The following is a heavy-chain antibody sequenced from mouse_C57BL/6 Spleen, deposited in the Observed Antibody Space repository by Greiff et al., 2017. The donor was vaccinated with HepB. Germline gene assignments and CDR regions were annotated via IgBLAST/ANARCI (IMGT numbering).Heavy chain of an antibody. CDR2: ISSGSSTI. J-gene: IGHJ4*01. V-gene: IGHV5-17*01. Sequence: DVKLVESGGGLVKPGGSLKLSCAASGFTFSDYGMHWVRQAPEKGLEWVAYISSGSSTIYYADTVKGRFTISRDNAKNTLCLQMTSLRPEDTAMYYCARRDYDYAMDYWGQGTSVTVSS. CDR3: ARRDYDYAMDY. CDR1: GFTFSDYG. D-gene: IGHD2-4*01.